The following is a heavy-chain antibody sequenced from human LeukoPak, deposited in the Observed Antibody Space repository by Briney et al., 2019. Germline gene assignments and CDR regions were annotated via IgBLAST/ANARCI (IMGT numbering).Heavy chain of an antibody. J-gene: IGHJ4*02. V-gene: IGHV1-46*04. Sequence: GASVKVSFKASGNVFTAHYMHWVRQAPGQGLEWMGGINFSGGITRYAQNLEGRVTMTRDTSTTTFYMELSSLRYEDTAVYYCARELSGGYFDYWGQGTLVTVSS. CDR1: GNVFTAHY. CDR3: ARELSGGYFDY. CDR2: INFSGGIT. D-gene: IGHD7-27*01.